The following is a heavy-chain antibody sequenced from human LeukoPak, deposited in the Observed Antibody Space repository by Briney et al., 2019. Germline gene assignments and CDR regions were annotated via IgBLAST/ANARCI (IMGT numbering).Heavy chain of an antibody. V-gene: IGHV4-34*01. CDR3: ARGVGRPRVKSPDY. CDR1: GGSFSGYY. Sequence: PSETLSLTCAVYGGSFSGYYWSWIRQPPVKVLEWIGEINHSGSTNYNPSLKSRVTISVDTSKNQFSLKLSSVTAADTAVYYCARGVGRPRVKSPDYWGQGTLVTVSS. CDR2: INHSGST. D-gene: IGHD2-15*01. J-gene: IGHJ4*02.